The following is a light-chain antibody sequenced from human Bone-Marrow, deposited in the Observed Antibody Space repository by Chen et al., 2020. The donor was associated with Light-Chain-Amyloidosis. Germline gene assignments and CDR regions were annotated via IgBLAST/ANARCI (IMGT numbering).Light chain of an antibody. V-gene: IGLV3-25*03. Sequence: SYDLTQPPSVSVSPVQTARSTCSGDALPTKYAYWYQQKPGQAPVLVIHRDTERPSGISERFSGSSSGTTATLTISGVQAEDEADYHGQSADSGGTYEVIFGGGTKLTVL. CDR2: RDT. CDR3: QSADSGGTYEVI. J-gene: IGLJ2*01. CDR1: ALPTKY.